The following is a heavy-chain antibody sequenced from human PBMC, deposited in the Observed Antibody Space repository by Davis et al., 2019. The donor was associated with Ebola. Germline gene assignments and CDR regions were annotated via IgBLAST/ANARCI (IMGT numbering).Heavy chain of an antibody. Sequence: AASVKVSCKASGYTLKNYAMNWVRQAPGQGLEWMGWINTNTGNPTYAQGFTGRFVFSLDSSVSTAYLQISSLKAEDTAVYYCARGRYYDSSGYCDYWGQGTLVTVSS. D-gene: IGHD3-22*01. V-gene: IGHV7-4-1*02. CDR2: INTNTGNP. J-gene: IGHJ4*02. CDR1: GYTLKNYA. CDR3: ARGRYYDSSGYCDY.